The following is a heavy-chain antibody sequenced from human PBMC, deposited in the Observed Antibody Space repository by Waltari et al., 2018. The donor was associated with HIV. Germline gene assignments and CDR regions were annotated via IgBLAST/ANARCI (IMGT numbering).Heavy chain of an antibody. D-gene: IGHD1-26*01. V-gene: IGHV1-18*01. CDR1: GYTFTSYG. CDR3: ARRDSSEWVDGMDV. Sequence: QVQLVQSGAEVKKPGASVKVSCKASGYTFTSYGISWVRQAPGQGPEWMGWIIAYNDNTEYAQKFQGRVTMTTDTSTSTAYMELRSLRSDDTALYYCARRDSSEWVDGMDVWGQGTTVTVSS. CDR2: IIAYNDNT. J-gene: IGHJ6*02.